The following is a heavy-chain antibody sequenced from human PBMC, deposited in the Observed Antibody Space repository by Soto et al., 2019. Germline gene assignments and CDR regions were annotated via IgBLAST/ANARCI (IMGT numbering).Heavy chain of an antibody. CDR2: ISGTGGST. D-gene: IGHD1-20*01. J-gene: IGHJ4*02. CDR3: ASPLTGTFYFDY. V-gene: IGHV3-23*01. Sequence: PGGSLRLSCAASGFTFSSYAMTWVRQAPGKWLEWVSTISGTGGSTYYADSVKGRFTISRDNSKNTLYLQMNSLRAEDTAVYYCASPLTGTFYFDYWGQGXLVTVSS. CDR1: GFTFSSYA.